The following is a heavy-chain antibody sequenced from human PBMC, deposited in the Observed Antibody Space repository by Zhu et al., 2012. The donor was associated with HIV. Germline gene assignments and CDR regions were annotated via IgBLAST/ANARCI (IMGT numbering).Heavy chain of an antibody. J-gene: IGHJ5*02. Sequence: QVQLQESGPRLVKPSQTLSLSCAVSGASVTSGDNYWCWIRQPPGEGLEWIGHIYFSGSTYYNASLKSRATISADKSNNHFSLSLTSVTAADTAVYFCARLGYFGSGTYWFDPWGPGILVTGLL. CDR3: ARLGYFGSGTYWFDP. V-gene: IGHV4-30-4*08. CDR2: IYFSGST. CDR1: GASVTSGDNY. D-gene: IGHD3-10*01.